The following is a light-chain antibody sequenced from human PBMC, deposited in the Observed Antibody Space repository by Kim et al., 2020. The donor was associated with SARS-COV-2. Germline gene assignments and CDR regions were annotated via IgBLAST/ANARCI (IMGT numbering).Light chain of an antibody. CDR3: GTWDTSLINCV. Sequence: GQTVNISCYGSSSNIGISHVSWYQRLPGTAPKLLIYDNNKRPSGIPDLFSGAKSGTSATLGITDLQTGDEADYYCGTWDTSLINCVFGTGTKVTVL. CDR1: SSNIGISH. CDR2: DNN. J-gene: IGLJ1*01. V-gene: IGLV1-51*01.